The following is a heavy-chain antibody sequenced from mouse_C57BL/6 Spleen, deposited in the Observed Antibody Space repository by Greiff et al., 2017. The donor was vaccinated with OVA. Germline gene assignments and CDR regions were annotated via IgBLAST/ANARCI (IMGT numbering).Heavy chain of an antibody. J-gene: IGHJ2*01. V-gene: IGHV1-50*01. D-gene: IGHD2-4*01. CDR2: IDPSDSYT. Sequence: QVQLQQPGAELVKPGASVKLSCKASGYTFTSYWMQWVKQRPGQGLEWIGEIDPSDSYTNYNQKFKGKATLTVDTSSSTAYMQLSSLTSEDSAVYYGARSRGLRREGGFDYWGQGTTLTVSS. CDR3: ARSRGLRREGGFDY. CDR1: GYTFTSYW.